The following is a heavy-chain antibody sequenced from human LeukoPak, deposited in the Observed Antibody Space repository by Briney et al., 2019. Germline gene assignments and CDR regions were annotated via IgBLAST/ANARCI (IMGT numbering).Heavy chain of an antibody. V-gene: IGHV1-2*02. CDR1: GYTFTGYY. CDR2: INPNSGGT. Sequence: ASVKVSCKASGYTFTGYYIHWVRQAPGQGLEWMGWINPNSGGTNYAQKFQGRVTMTRDTSISTAYMELSQLISGDTAVYYCAKEYSSGWSRFDYWGQGTLVTVSS. CDR3: AKEYSSGWSRFDY. J-gene: IGHJ4*02. D-gene: IGHD6-19*01.